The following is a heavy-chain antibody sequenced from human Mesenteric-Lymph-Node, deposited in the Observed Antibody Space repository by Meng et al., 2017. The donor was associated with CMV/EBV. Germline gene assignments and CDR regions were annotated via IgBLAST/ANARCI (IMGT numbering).Heavy chain of an antibody. CDR3: ARDGGPLAAVAHYYYYYGMDV. Sequence: YYMHWVRQAPGQGLEWMGWINPNSGGTNYAQKFQGRVTMTRDTSISTAYMELSRLRSDDTAVYYCARDGGPLAAVAHYYYYYGMDVWGQGTTVTVSS. J-gene: IGHJ6*02. D-gene: IGHD6-13*01. CDR1: YY. CDR2: INPNSGGT. V-gene: IGHV1-2*02.